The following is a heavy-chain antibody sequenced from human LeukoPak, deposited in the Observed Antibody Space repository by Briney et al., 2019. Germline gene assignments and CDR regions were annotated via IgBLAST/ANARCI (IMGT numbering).Heavy chain of an antibody. CDR2: INPNSGAT. CDR1: GYSFIDYY. Sequence: ASVKVSCKASGYSFIDYYIHWVRQARGQGLEWMGRINPNSGATIYAQKFQGRVTMTRDTSISTAYMELSRLTSDDTATYFCAREGDLSGYYDSLGNWGQGTLISVSS. CDR3: AREGDLSGYYDSLGN. V-gene: IGHV1-2*06. J-gene: IGHJ4*02. D-gene: IGHD3-22*01.